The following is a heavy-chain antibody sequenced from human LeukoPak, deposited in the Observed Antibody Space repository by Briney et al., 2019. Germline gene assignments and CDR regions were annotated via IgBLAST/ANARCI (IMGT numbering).Heavy chain of an antibody. V-gene: IGHV1-18*04. Sequence: ASLKVSCKPSGYTFTTYGITWVRHAPGQRLEWMGWISAYNGDTHTAQNPQGGVTMTTDTSTSTAYMELRGLRSDDTAVYYCARDLDILTAYYSGYWGQGTLVTVSS. CDR1: GYTFTTYG. J-gene: IGHJ4*02. CDR3: ARDLDILTAYYSGY. D-gene: IGHD3-9*01. CDR2: ISAYNGDT.